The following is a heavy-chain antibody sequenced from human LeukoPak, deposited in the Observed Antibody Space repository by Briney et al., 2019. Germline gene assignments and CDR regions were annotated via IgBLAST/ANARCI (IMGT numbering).Heavy chain of an antibody. CDR1: GYSFTDYF. Sequence: ASVKVSCKASGYSFTDYFIHWVRQAPGQGLEWMGWINPNSGGTNYAQKFQGRVTMTRDTSISTAYMELTSLTSDDTAVYYCARVNGDYALEGWGQGTLVTVSS. J-gene: IGHJ4*02. CDR2: INPNSGGT. CDR3: ARVNGDYALEG. V-gene: IGHV1-2*02. D-gene: IGHD4-17*01.